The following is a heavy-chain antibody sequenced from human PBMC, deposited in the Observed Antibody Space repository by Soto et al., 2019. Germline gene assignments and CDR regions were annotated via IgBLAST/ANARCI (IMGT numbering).Heavy chain of an antibody. CDR2: IYSGGST. CDR1: GFPVSNNY. Sequence: GGYLSHPHAASGFPVSNNYRSRHRQAPGRGLEWVSLIYSGGSTFYADPVKGRFTISRDNSKNTLFLQMNSLRAEDTAVYFCATYTSLDYWGQGTLVTVSS. CDR3: ATYTSLDY. D-gene: IGHD2-2*02. V-gene: IGHV3-53*01. J-gene: IGHJ4*02.